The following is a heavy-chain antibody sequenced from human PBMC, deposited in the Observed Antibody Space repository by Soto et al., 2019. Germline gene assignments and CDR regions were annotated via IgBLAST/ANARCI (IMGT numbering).Heavy chain of an antibody. CDR2: IDWDDDK. Sequence: SGPTLVNPTQTLTLTCTFSGFSLSISGMCVSWIRQPPGKALEWLARIDWDDDKYYNTSLKTRLTISKDTSKNQVVLTITNMDILDTPTYYCPRMVDTSQIPGVFDIGGQGTMAPVS. CDR1: GFSLSISGMC. D-gene: IGHD2-2*01. J-gene: IGHJ3*02. V-gene: IGHV2-70*11. CDR3: PRMVDTSQIPGVFDI.